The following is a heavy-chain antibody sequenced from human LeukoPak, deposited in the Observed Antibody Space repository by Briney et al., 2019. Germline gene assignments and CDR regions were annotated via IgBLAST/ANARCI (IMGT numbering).Heavy chain of an antibody. D-gene: IGHD5-12*01. J-gene: IGHJ4*02. CDR1: GYTFTSYD. V-gene: IGHV1-8*01. Sequence: GASVKVSCKASGYTFTSYDINWVRQATGQGLEWMGWMNPNSGNTGYAQKFQGRVTMTRNTSISTAYMELSSLRSEDTAVYYCASGGYSGYDSGSPFDYWGQGTLVTVSS. CDR3: ASGGYSGYDSGSPFDY. CDR2: MNPNSGNT.